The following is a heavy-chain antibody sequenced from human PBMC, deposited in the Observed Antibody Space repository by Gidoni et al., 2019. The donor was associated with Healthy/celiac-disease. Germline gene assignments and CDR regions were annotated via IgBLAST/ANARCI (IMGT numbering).Heavy chain of an antibody. CDR2: IWYDGSNK. Sequence: QVQLVESGGGVVQPGRSLRLSCAASGFPFLSYGMHWVRQAPGKGLEWVAVIWYDGSNKYYADSVKGRFTISRDNSKNTLYLQMNSLRAEDTAVYYCARDARITMVRGVPGYWGQGTLVTVSS. J-gene: IGHJ4*02. CDR3: ARDARITMVRGVPGY. D-gene: IGHD3-10*01. V-gene: IGHV3-33*01. CDR1: GFPFLSYG.